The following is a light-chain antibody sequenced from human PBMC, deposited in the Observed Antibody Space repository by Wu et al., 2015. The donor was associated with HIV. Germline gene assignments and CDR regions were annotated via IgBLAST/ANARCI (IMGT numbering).Light chain of an antibody. V-gene: IGKV1-39*01. J-gene: IGKJ4*02. CDR3: QYANTNPL. CDR1: QSISRF. Sequence: DIQMTQFPASLSASVGDRVTITCRTSQSISRFLNWYQQKPGRAPKLLIYTASNLKSGVPSRFSGSGSGTDFSLTISNLQPEDFATYYCQYANTNPLFGGGTKVEIK. CDR2: TAS.